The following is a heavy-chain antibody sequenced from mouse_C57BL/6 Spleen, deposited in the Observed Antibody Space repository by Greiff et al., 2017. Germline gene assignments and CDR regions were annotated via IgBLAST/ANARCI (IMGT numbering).Heavy chain of an antibody. D-gene: IGHD2-2*01. CDR1: GYTFTSYW. V-gene: IGHV1-69*01. Sequence: QVQLQQPGAELVMPGASVKLSCKASGYTFTSYWMHWVKQRPGQGLEWIGEIDPSDSYTNYNQKFKGKSTLTVDKSSSTAYMQLSSLTSEDSAVYYCARGGVTTSCDYWGQGTTLTVSA. CDR3: ARGGVTTSCDY. CDR2: IDPSDSYT. J-gene: IGHJ2*01.